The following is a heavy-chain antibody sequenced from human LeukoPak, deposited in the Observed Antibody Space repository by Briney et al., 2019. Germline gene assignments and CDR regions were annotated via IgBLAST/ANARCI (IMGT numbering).Heavy chain of an antibody. J-gene: IGHJ6*03. V-gene: IGHV1-2*02. D-gene: IGHD3-22*01. CDR3: ARGSGYDSSGYYYYYYYMDV. CDR1: GYTFTGYY. Sequence: ASVKVSCKATGYTFTGYYMHWVRQAPGQGLEWMGWINPNSGGTNYAQKFQGRVTMTTDTSISTAYMELSRLRSDDTAVYYCARGSGYDSSGYYYYYYYMDVWGKGTTVTVSS. CDR2: INPNSGGT.